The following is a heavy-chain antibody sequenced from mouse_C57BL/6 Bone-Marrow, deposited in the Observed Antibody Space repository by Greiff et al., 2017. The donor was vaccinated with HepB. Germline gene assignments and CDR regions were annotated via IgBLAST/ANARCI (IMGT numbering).Heavy chain of an antibody. CDR2: IYPRSGNT. Sequence: VQLQQSGAELARPGASVKLSCKASGYTFTSYGISWVKQSTGQGLEWIGEIYPRSGNTYYNEKFKGKATLTADKSSSTAYMELRSLTSEDSAVYFCARGSITTVVAHWYFDVWGTGTTVTVSS. D-gene: IGHD1-1*01. CDR3: ARGSITTVVAHWYFDV. CDR1: GYTFTSYG. J-gene: IGHJ1*03. V-gene: IGHV1-81*01.